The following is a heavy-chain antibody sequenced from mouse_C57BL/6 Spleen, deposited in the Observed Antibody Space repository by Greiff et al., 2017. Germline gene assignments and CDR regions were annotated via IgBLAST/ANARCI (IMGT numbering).Heavy chain of an antibody. CDR3: ARLAPSTVPFMDY. D-gene: IGHD1-1*01. CDR1: GYTFTDYY. V-gene: IGHV1-75*01. J-gene: IGHJ4*01. Sequence: VQLQQSGPELVKPGASVKISCKASGYTFTDYYINWVKQRPGQGLEWIGWIFPGSGSTYYNEQFKGKATLTVDKSSSTAYMLLSSLTSEDSAVYFCARLAPSTVPFMDYWGQGTSVTVSS. CDR2: IFPGSGST.